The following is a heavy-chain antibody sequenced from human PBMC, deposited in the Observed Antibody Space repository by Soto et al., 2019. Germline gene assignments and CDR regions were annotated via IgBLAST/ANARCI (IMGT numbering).Heavy chain of an antibody. CDR1: GFTFSSYG. D-gene: IGHD5-12*01. V-gene: IGHV3-30*18. CDR2: ISYDGSNK. J-gene: IGHJ4*02. CDR3: AKDNEVDSGYHDY. Sequence: GGSLRLSCAASGFTFSSYGMHWVRQAPGKGLEWVAVISYDGSNKYYADSVKGRFTISRDNSKNTLYLQMNSLRAEDTAVYYCAKDNEVDSGYHDYWGQGTLVTVSS.